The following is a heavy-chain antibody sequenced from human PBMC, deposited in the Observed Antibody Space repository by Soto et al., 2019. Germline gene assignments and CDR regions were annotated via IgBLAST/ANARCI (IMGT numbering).Heavy chain of an antibody. Sequence: SETLSLTCTVSGGFISRYYWSWIRQPPGKGLEWVGYIYYDGSTSYSPSLKSRVTISVDTSKNQFSLSLSAMTAADTAVYYCARAGYSYGFGYYYDYWGQGTLVTVSS. D-gene: IGHD5-18*01. CDR3: ARAGYSYGFGYYYDY. V-gene: IGHV4-59*01. J-gene: IGHJ4*02. CDR1: GGFISRYY. CDR2: IYYDGST.